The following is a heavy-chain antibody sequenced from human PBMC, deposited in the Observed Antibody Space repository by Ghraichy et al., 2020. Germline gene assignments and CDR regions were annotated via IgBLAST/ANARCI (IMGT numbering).Heavy chain of an antibody. Sequence: SETLSLTCAVYGGSFSGYYWSWIRQPPGKGLEWIGEINHSGSTNYNPSLKSRVTISVDTSKNQFSLKLSSVTAADTAVYYCARGKRWELLYYYYGMDVWGQGTTVTVSS. CDR3: ARGKRWELLYYYYGMDV. CDR1: GGSFSGYY. J-gene: IGHJ6*02. CDR2: INHSGST. D-gene: IGHD1-26*01. V-gene: IGHV4-34*01.